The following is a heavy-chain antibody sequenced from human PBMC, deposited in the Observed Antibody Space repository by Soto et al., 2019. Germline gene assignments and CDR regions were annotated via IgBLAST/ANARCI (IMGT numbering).Heavy chain of an antibody. Sequence: ASVKVSCKASGYTFSGYYIHWLRQAPGQGLEWMGWINPNSGDTNYAQKFQGRVTVTRDTPTSTAYMELSRLTSDDTAVYYCARSLTEGYCTITGCYTRPLYGMDVWGQGTTVTVSS. CDR1: GYTFSGYY. CDR2: INPNSGDT. CDR3: ARSLTEGYCTITGCYTRPLYGMDV. V-gene: IGHV1-2*02. D-gene: IGHD2-2*02. J-gene: IGHJ6*02.